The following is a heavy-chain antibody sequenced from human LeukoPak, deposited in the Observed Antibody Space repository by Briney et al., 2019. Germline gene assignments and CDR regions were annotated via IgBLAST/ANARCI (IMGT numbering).Heavy chain of an antibody. CDR1: GFTFSTYG. D-gene: IGHD3-22*01. CDR3: ARATYYYDSSGYYYDY. V-gene: IGHV3-30*03. CDR2: TSYDGSKY. J-gene: IGHJ4*02. Sequence: QPGGSLRLSCAASGFTFSTYGMHWVRQAPGKGLEWVAVTSYDGSKYYYADSVKGRFTISRHNSKNTLYLQMNSLRAEDTAVYYCARATYYYDSSGYYYDYWGQGTLVTVSS.